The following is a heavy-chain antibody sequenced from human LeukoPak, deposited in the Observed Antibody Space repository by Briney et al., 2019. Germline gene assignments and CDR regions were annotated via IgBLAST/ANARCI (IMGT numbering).Heavy chain of an antibody. CDR3: AREAVAGGSGSNYDYYGVDV. Sequence: SETLSLTCTVSGGSISGYYWSWIRQPPGKGLEWIGYIYYSGSTNYNPSLKSRVTISVDTSKNQFSLRVSSVTAADTAVYYCAREAVAGGSGSNYDYYGVDVWGQGTTVTVSS. V-gene: IGHV4-59*01. CDR1: GGSISGYY. D-gene: IGHD3-10*01. J-gene: IGHJ6*02. CDR2: IYYSGST.